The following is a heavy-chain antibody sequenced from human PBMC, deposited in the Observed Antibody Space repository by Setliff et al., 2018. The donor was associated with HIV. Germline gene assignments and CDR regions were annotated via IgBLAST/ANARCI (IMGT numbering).Heavy chain of an antibody. V-gene: IGHV1-2*02. D-gene: IGHD3-3*01. CDR2: MHPNSGAT. CDR3: ATSTSRFFWNGFYQGGFGSRNSHSFEN. Sequence: ASVKVSCKTSGYTFTASYLHWVRQAPGQGLQWVGWMHPNSGATKYAQKFRDRVTLTGDTSISTASMKLSSLKSDDTAMYYCATSTSRFFWNGFYQGGFGSRNSHSFENWGQGTLVTVSS. J-gene: IGHJ4*02. CDR1: GYTFTASY.